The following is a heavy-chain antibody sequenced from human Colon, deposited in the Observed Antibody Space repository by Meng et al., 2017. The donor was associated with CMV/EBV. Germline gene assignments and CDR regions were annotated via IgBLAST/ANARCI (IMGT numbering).Heavy chain of an antibody. J-gene: IGHJ4*02. CDR1: GFTFSPYS. D-gene: IGHD2-15*01. CDR2: ISPTSHYI. Sequence: GESLKISCAASGFTFSPYSMNWVRRAPGKGLEWVSSISPTSHYIFYADSVRGRFTISRDNAKNSLYLQMNSLSAEDTAMYYCARHLSCDTSGCHRNWDYWGQGTLVTVSS. CDR3: ARHLSCDTSGCHRNWDY. V-gene: IGHV3-21*01.